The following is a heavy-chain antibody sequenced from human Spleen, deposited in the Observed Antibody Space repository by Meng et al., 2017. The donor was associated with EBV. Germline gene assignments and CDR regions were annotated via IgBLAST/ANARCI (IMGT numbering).Heavy chain of an antibody. CDR2: IHNSGNT. CDR3: ATCRGNTYGTTFDH. D-gene: IGHD5-18*01. CDR1: GVSITIGADY. V-gene: IGHV4-30-4*01. Sequence: GQRQACVLGRMKPSQRRALTSPVPGVSITIGADYLGWIPQPPGRGLEWNGFIHNSGNTYFNPSLKSRVTISMDTSKKQFSLNLSSVTAADTAVYYCATCRGNTYGTTFDHWGQGTLVTVSS. J-gene: IGHJ4*02.